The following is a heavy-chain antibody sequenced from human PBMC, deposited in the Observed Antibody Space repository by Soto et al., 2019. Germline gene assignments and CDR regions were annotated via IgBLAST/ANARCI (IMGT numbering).Heavy chain of an antibody. CDR3: ASVPDTSYYFDY. CDR1: GGTFSSYA. D-gene: IGHD2-2*01. Sequence: ASVKVSCKASGGTFSSYAISWVRQAPGQGLEWMGGIIPIFGTANYAQKFQGRVTITADESTSTAYMELSSLRSEDTAVYYCASVPDTSYYFDYWGQGTLVTVSS. V-gene: IGHV1-69*13. CDR2: IIPIFGTA. J-gene: IGHJ4*02.